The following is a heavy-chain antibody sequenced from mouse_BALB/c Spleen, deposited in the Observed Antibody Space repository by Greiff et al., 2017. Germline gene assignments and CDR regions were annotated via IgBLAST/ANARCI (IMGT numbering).Heavy chain of an antibody. Sequence: VQLKQSGTVLARPGASVKMSCKASGYTFTSYWMHWVKQRPGQGLEWIGAIYPGNSDTSYNQKFKGKAKLTAVTSTSTAYMELSSLTNEDSAVYYCTRLDGYFWYFDVWGAGTTVTVSS. CDR2: IYPGNSDT. CDR1: GYTFTSYW. J-gene: IGHJ1*01. CDR3: TRLDGYFWYFDV. D-gene: IGHD2-3*01. V-gene: IGHV1-5*01.